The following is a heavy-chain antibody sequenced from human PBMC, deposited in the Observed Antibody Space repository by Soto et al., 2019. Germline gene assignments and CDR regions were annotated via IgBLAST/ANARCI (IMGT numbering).Heavy chain of an antibody. CDR2: IRSKAYGGTT. CDR3: TRVEIEYYYDSSGYRPFDY. D-gene: IGHD3-22*01. CDR1: GFTFGDYA. Sequence: GGSLRLSCTASGFTFGDYAMSWVRQAPGKGLEWVGFIRSKAYGGTTEYAASVKGRFTISRDDSKSIAYLQMNSLKTEDTAVYYCTRVEIEYYYDSSGYRPFDYWGQGT. J-gene: IGHJ4*02. V-gene: IGHV3-49*04.